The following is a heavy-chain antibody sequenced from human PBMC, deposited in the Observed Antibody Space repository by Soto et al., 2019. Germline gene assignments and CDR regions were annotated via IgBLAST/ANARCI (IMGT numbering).Heavy chain of an antibody. CDR2: ISAYNGNT. CDR1: GYTFTSYG. J-gene: IGHJ4*02. D-gene: IGHD3-16*01. V-gene: IGHV1-18*01. Sequence: QVQLVQSGAEVKKPGASVKVSCKASGYTFTSYGISWVRQAPGQGLEWMGWISAYNGNTNYAQKLQGRVTMTTDTSVSAVSVELMSLRYDATAVYYCASDRGRYELDYWGQGTLVTVSS. CDR3: ASDRGRYELDY.